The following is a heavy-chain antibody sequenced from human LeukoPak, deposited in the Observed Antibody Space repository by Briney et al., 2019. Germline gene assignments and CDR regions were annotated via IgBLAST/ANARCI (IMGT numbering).Heavy chain of an antibody. Sequence: ASVKVSCKAYGYTFTSYGITWVRQAPGQGLEWMGWISGYNGNTNYAQKLQGRVTMTTDTSTSTAYMELSRLRSDDTAIYYCARDVGEYCSSVSCYASDYWGQGTLVTVSS. V-gene: IGHV1-18*01. CDR1: GYTFTSYG. J-gene: IGHJ4*02. CDR2: ISGYNGNT. D-gene: IGHD2-2*01. CDR3: ARDVGEYCSSVSCYASDY.